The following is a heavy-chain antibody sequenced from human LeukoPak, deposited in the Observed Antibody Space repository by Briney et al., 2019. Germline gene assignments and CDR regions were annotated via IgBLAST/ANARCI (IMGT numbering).Heavy chain of an antibody. V-gene: IGHV4-61*01. Sequence: SETLSLTCIVSGGSISSGSYYWSWIRQPPGKGLEWIGYIYYSGSTNYNPSLKSRVTISVDTSKNQFSLKLSSVTAADTAVYYCAVGSSSWYGPNFDYWGQGTLVTVSS. D-gene: IGHD6-13*01. J-gene: IGHJ4*02. CDR2: IYYSGST. CDR3: AVGSSSWYGPNFDY. CDR1: GGSISSGSYY.